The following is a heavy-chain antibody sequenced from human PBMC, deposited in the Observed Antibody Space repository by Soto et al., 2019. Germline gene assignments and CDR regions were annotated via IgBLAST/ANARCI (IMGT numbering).Heavy chain of an antibody. CDR1: GYSFTSYW. D-gene: IGHD3-16*02. Sequence: GESLKISCKGSGYSFTSYWISWVRQMPGKGLEWMGRIDPSDSYTNYSPSFQGHVTISADKSISTAYLQWSSLKASDTAMYYCARHPFQAPGVISHFDPWGQGTLVTVSS. V-gene: IGHV5-10-1*01. J-gene: IGHJ5*02. CDR2: IDPSDSYT. CDR3: ARHPFQAPGVISHFDP.